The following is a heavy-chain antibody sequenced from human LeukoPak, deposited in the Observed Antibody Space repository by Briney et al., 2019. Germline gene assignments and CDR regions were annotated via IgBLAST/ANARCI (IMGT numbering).Heavy chain of an antibody. CDR2: ISGSGGST. D-gene: IGHD2-15*01. V-gene: IGHV3-23*01. CDR3: AKLMVVAATLSWFDP. Sequence: GGSLRLSCAASGFTFSSYALSWVRQAPGKGLEWVSAISGSGGSTYYADSVKGRFTISRDNSKNTLYLQMNSLRAEDTAVYYCAKLMVVAATLSWFDPWGQGTLVTVSS. CDR1: GFTFSSYA. J-gene: IGHJ5*02.